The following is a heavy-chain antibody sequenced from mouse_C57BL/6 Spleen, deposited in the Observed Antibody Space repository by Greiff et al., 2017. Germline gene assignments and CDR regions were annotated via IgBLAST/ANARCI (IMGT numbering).Heavy chain of an antibody. J-gene: IGHJ4*01. D-gene: IGHD2-5*01. CDR1: DSEVFPIAY. Sequence: QVQLQQSGSELRSPGSSVKLSCKDFDSEVFPIAYMSWVRQKPGHGFEWIGGILPSIGRTIYGEKFEDKATLDADTLSNTAYLELNSLTSEDSAIYYCARGVDHSNDYAMDYWGQGTSVTVSS. V-gene: IGHV15-2*01. CDR2: ILPSIGRT. CDR3: ARGVDHSNDYAMDY.